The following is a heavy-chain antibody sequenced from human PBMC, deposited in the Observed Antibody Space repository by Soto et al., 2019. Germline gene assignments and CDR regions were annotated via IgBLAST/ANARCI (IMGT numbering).Heavy chain of an antibody. CDR2: IYHSGST. V-gene: IGHV4-4*02. CDR3: ARSPDSSGYYPRRYYYGMDV. CDR1: GGTISSSNW. D-gene: IGHD3-22*01. J-gene: IGHJ6*02. Sequence: SETLSLTCAVSGGTISSSNWWGWVRQPPGKGLEWIGEIYHSGSTNYNPSLKSRVTISVDKSKNQFSLKLSSVTAADTAVYYCARSPDSSGYYPRRYYYGMDVWGQGTTVTVS.